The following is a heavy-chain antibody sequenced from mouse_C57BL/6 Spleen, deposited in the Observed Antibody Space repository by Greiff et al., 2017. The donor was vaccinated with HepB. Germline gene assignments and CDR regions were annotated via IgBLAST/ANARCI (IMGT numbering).Heavy chain of an antibody. CDR2: ISYDGSN. J-gene: IGHJ3*01. V-gene: IGHV3-6*01. D-gene: IGHD2-5*01. CDR1: GYSITSGYY. CDR3: ARDLYYSNPWFAY. Sequence: EVKLQESGPGLVKPSQSLSLTCSVTGYSITSGYYWNWIRQFPGNKLEWMGYISYDGSNNYNPSLKNRISITRDTSKNQFFLKLNSVTTEDTATYYCARDLYYSNPWFAYWGQGTLVTVSA.